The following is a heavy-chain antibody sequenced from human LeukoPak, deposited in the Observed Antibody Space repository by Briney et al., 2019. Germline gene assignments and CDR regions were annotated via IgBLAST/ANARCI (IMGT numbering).Heavy chain of an antibody. CDR2: ISSSSLYI. Sequence: GGSLRLSCAASGFTFVSYSMNWVRQAPGKGLEWVSSISSSSLYIYYADSVKGRFTVSRDNAKNSLYLQMNSLRAEDTAVYYCARDSDNWNYDFWGQGTLVTVSS. D-gene: IGHD1-7*01. CDR3: ARDSDNWNYDF. CDR1: GFTFVSYS. J-gene: IGHJ4*02. V-gene: IGHV3-21*01.